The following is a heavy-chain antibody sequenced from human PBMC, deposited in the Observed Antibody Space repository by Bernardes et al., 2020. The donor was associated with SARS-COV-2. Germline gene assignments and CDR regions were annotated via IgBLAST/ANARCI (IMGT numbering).Heavy chain of an antibody. CDR3: VRHAVTTVTTPHRFYGLDV. Sequence: GGSLRLSCIASGFTFSIAGMGWVRQAPGKGLEWVGFVRRKTNTRTTEYAASVRGRFTISRDDSKNIAYLEMNSLKTEDTGVYYCVRHAVTTVTTPHRFYGLDVWGHGTTVNVSS. V-gene: IGHV3-49*04. J-gene: IGHJ6*02. D-gene: IGHD4-17*01. CDR2: VRRKTNTRTT. CDR1: GFTFSIAG.